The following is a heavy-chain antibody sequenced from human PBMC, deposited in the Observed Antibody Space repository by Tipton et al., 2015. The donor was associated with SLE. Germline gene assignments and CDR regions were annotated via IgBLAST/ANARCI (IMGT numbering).Heavy chain of an antibody. V-gene: IGHV3-9*01. CDR1: GFTFDDYA. Sequence: RSLRLSCAASGFTFDDYAMHWVRQAPGKGLEWVSGISWNSGSIGYADSVKGRFTISRDNAKNSLYLQMNSLRAEDTALYYCAKGGIAVAPPFDYWGQGTLVTVSS. CDR2: ISWNSGSI. D-gene: IGHD6-19*01. J-gene: IGHJ4*02. CDR3: AKGGIAVAPPFDY.